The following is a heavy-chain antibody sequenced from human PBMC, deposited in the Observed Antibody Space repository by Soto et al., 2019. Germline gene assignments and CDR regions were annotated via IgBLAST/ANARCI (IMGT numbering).Heavy chain of an antibody. Sequence: ASVKVSCKASGGTFSSYSISCVRQAPGQGLEWMGGIIPIFGTANYAQKFQGRVTITADESTSTAYMELSSLRSEDTDVYYCARGSSSWYSDYWGQGTLVTVSS. CDR2: IIPIFGTA. D-gene: IGHD6-13*01. CDR3: ARGSSSWYSDY. J-gene: IGHJ4*02. CDR1: GGTFSSYS. V-gene: IGHV1-69*13.